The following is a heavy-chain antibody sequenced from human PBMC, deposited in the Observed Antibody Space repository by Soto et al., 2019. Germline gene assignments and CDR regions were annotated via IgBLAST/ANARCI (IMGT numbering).Heavy chain of an antibody. V-gene: IGHV3-74*01. CDR3: ARLVWFGEGRVGAFHI. CDR1: DFSFSTSW. D-gene: IGHD3-10*01. Sequence: GGSLRLSCVASDFSFSTSWMHWVRQAPGKGLVWVSRIDSDGRNTHYADSVRGRFTISRDNSKNTLYLQMNSLRAEDTAVFYCARLVWFGEGRVGAFHIWGQGTMVTVSS. J-gene: IGHJ3*02. CDR2: IDSDGRNT.